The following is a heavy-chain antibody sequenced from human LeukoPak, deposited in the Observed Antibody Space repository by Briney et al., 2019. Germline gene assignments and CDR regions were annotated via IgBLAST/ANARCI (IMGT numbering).Heavy chain of an antibody. V-gene: IGHV3-33*01. CDR3: ARDPSYYYDSSGYYLDY. CDR2: IWYDGSNK. D-gene: IGHD3-22*01. J-gene: IGHJ4*02. Sequence: GGSLRLSCAASGFTFSSYGMHWVRQAPGKGLEWVAVIWYDGSNKYYADSVKGRFTISRDNSKNTLYLQMNSLRAEDTAVYYCARDPSYYYDSSGYYLDYWGQGTLVTVSS. CDR1: GFTFSSYG.